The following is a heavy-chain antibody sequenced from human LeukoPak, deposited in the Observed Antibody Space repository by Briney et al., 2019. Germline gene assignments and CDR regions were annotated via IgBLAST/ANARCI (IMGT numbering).Heavy chain of an antibody. Sequence: ASVKVSCKASGYTFTDYYMHWVRQAPGQGLEWMGWINGYNGNTYYMQNFQGRVTLTTDTSTRTAYMELRSLRSDDTAVYYCARDPLEYCGGDCYPGFWGQGTLVTVSS. V-gene: IGHV1-18*04. CDR2: INGYNGNT. J-gene: IGHJ4*02. CDR3: ARDPLEYCGGDCYPGF. D-gene: IGHD2-21*02. CDR1: GYTFTDYY.